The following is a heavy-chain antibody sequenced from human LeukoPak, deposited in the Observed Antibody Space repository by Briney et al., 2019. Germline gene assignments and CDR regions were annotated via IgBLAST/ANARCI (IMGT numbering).Heavy chain of an antibody. J-gene: IGHJ4*02. CDR2: ISSSGSTI. D-gene: IGHD5-12*01. V-gene: IGHV3-48*03. CDR3: SRESKYSGYPFEY. Sequence: GGSLRLSCAASGFTFSSYEMNWVRQAPGKGLEWVSYISSSGSTIYYADSVKGRFTISRDNAKNSLYLQMNSLRAEDTAVYYCSRESKYSGYPFEYWGRGTMGTVSS. CDR1: GFTFSSYE.